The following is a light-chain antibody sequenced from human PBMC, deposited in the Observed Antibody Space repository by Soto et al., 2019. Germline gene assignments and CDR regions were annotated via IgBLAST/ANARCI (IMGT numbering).Light chain of an antibody. CDR1: QSISAY. Sequence: LQMPQSPSSLSASVGDRVTITCRASQSISAYLNWYQQKPGKAPKLLIYPASSLQSGVPSRFSGSGSGTDFTLTISSLQPDDFATYYCQQCYSTPRTFGQGTRLEI. CDR2: PAS. J-gene: IGKJ5*01. CDR3: QQCYSTPRT. V-gene: IGKV1-39*01.